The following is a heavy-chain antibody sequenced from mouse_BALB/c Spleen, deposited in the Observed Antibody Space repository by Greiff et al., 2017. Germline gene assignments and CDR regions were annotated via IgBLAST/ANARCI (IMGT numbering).Heavy chain of an antibody. D-gene: IGHD2-3*01. J-gene: IGHJ4*01. CDR2: ISSGSSTI. V-gene: IGHV5-17*02. CDR3: AREDGYPDDAMDY. CDR1: GFTFSSFG. Sequence: DVKLQESGGGLVQPGGSRKLSCAASGFTFSSFGMHWVRQDPEKGLEWVAYISSGSSTIYYADTVKGRFTISRDNPKNTLFLQMTSLRSEDTAVYYCAREDGYPDDAMDYWGKGTSVTVSS.